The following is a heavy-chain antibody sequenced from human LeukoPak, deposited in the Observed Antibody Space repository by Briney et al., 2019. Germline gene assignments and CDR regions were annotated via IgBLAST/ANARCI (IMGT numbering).Heavy chain of an antibody. CDR2: IYYSGST. Sequence: SETLSLTCTVSGGSISSSSYYWGWIRQPPGKGLEWIGSIYYSGSTYYNPSLKSRVTISVDTSKNQFSLKLSSVTAADTAVYYCARWIQLWEYYFDYWGQGTLVTVSS. D-gene: IGHD5-18*01. J-gene: IGHJ4*02. CDR1: GGSISSSSYY. CDR3: ARWIQLWEYYFDY. V-gene: IGHV4-39*07.